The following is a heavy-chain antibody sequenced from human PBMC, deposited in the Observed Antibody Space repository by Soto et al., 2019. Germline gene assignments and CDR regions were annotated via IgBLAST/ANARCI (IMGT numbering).Heavy chain of an antibody. CDR3: ARDEFEWLAYYFDY. D-gene: IGHD6-19*01. CDR2: ISYDGSNK. Sequence: QVQLVESGGGVVQPGRSLRLSCAASGFTFSSYAMHWVRQAPGKGLEWVAVISYDGSNKYYADSVKGRFTISRDNSKNTLYLQMNSLRAEDTAVYYCARDEFEWLAYYFDYWGQGTLVTVSS. J-gene: IGHJ4*02. CDR1: GFTFSSYA. V-gene: IGHV3-30-3*01.